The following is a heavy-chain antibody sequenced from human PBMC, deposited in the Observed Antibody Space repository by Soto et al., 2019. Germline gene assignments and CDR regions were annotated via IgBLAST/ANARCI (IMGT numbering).Heavy chain of an antibody. CDR1: GGSFSDFA. CDR3: APAGIDAVPAALSSYDDYTNYRFDS. Sequence: QVQLAQSGAEVRKPGSSVKVSCRASGGSFSDFAFSWVRQAPGQGLEWMGGAIPMFAATKYAQRVQGRITINADAPTRTVYLALRSLTSDDSAVYYRAPAGIDAVPAALSSYDDYTNYRFDSWGQGTLVSVSS. V-gene: IGHV1-69*01. CDR2: AIPMFAAT. J-gene: IGHJ4*02. D-gene: IGHD4-4*01.